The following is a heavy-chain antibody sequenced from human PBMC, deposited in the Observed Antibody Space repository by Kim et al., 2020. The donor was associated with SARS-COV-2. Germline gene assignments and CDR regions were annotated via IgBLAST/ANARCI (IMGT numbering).Heavy chain of an antibody. J-gene: IGHJ4*02. CDR1: GGSISSSNW. Sequence: SETLSLTCAVSGGSISSSNWWSWVRQPPGKGLEWIGEIYHSGSTNYNPSLKSRVTISVDKSKNQFSLKLSSVTAADTAVYYCAGVLTRYYRAFDYWGQGTLVTVSS. D-gene: IGHD2-2*02. CDR3: AGVLTRYYRAFDY. CDR2: IYHSGST. V-gene: IGHV4-4*02.